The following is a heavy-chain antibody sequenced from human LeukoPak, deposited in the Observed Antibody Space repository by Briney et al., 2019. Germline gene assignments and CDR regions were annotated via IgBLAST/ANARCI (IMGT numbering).Heavy chain of an antibody. V-gene: IGHV4-59*01. CDR1: GGSISSYY. J-gene: IGHJ6*04. D-gene: IGHD3-10*01. CDR3: ARGTMVRGVILNYYYYGMDV. Sequence: PETLSLTCTVSGGSISSYYWSWIRQPPGKGLEWIGYIYYSGSTNYNPSLKSRVTISVDTSKNQFSLKLSSVTAADTAVYYCARGTMVRGVILNYYYYGMDVWGKGTTVTVSS. CDR2: IYYSGST.